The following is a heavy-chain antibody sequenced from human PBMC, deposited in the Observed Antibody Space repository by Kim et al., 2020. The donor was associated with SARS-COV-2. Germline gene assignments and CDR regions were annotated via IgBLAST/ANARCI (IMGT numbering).Heavy chain of an antibody. V-gene: IGHV3-53*01. D-gene: IGHD4-17*01. J-gene: IGHJ6*02. CDR3: ARAQTMVKSSNYYYGMDV. Sequence: VRGRFTISRDTSKNTLYLEMNNVRAEDTAVYYCARAQTMVKSSNYYYGMDVWGQGTTVTVSS.